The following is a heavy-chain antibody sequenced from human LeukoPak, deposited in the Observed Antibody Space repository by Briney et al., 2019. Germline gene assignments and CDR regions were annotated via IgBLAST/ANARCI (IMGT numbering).Heavy chain of an antibody. D-gene: IGHD2-8*01. J-gene: IGHJ1*01. Sequence: SETLSLTCTVSGGSISSYYWSWIRQPPGKGLEWIGYIYYSGSTNYNPPLKSRVTISVDTSKNQFSLKLSSVTAADTAVYYCARGTYPEYFQHWGQGTLVTVSS. CDR1: GGSISSYY. CDR2: IYYSGST. CDR3: ARGTYPEYFQH. V-gene: IGHV4-59*01.